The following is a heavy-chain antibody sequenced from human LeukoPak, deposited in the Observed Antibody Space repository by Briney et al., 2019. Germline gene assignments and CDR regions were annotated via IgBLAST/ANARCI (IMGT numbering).Heavy chain of an antibody. CDR1: GFTVSNNY. Sequence: GGSLRLSCAASGFTVSNNYMSWVRQAPGKGLEWVSVIYSCGTTYYADSVKGRFTISRDNSKNTLYLQMNSLRAEDTAVYYCARTDCSGSSCYKIYFFDYWGQGTLVTVSS. D-gene: IGHD2-15*01. CDR2: IYSCGTT. CDR3: ARTDCSGSSCYKIYFFDY. V-gene: IGHV3-53*01. J-gene: IGHJ4*02.